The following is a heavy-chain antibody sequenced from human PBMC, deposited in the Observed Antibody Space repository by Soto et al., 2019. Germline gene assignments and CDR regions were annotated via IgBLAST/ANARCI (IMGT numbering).Heavy chain of an antibody. V-gene: IGHV4-34*01. J-gene: IGHJ6*02. CDR3: GRVRVRGVIPHHYYYYGMDV. CDR2: INHSGST. D-gene: IGHD3-10*01. CDR1: GGSFSGYY. Sequence: TSETLSLTCAVYGGSFSGYYWSWIRQPPGKGLEWIGEINHSGSTNYNPSLKSRVTISVDTSKNQFSLKLSSVTAADTAVYYCGRVRVRGVIPHHYYYYGMDVWGQGTTVTVSS.